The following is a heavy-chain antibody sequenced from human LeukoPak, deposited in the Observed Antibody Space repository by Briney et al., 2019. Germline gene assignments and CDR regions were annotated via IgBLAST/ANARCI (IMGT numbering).Heavy chain of an antibody. J-gene: IGHJ4*02. Sequence: GGSLRLSCAASGFTVSDYYMTWIRQAPGKGLEWVSYISSTDTTYYADSVKGRFTVSRDNAKNSLFLQMHSLRAEDTAVYYCSRGIRGSDPDYWGQGTLLTVSS. D-gene: IGHD5-12*01. V-gene: IGHV3-11*01. CDR3: SRGIRGSDPDY. CDR2: ISSTDTT. CDR1: GFTVSDYY.